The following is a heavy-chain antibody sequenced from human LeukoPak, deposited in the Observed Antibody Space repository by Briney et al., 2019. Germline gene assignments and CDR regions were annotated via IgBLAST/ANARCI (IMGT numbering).Heavy chain of an antibody. V-gene: IGHV3-21*01. CDR3: ARDTVPAAHQGAFDI. J-gene: IGHJ3*02. Sequence: PGGSLRLSCAASGFTFSSYSMNWVRQAPGKGLEWVSSISSSSSYIYYADSVKGRFTISRDNAKNSLYLQMNSLRAEDTAVYYCARDTVPAAHQGAFDIWGQGTMVTVSS. CDR1: GFTFSSYS. D-gene: IGHD2-2*01. CDR2: ISSSSSYI.